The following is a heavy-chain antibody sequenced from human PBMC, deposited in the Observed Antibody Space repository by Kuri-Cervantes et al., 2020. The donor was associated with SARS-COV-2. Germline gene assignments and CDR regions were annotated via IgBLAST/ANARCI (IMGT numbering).Heavy chain of an antibody. D-gene: IGHD4-23*01. V-gene: IGHV1-58*01. CDR3: AADYGGNTYYYYYGMDV. CDR2: IVVGGGNT. CDR1: GFTFTSSA. J-gene: IGHJ6*02. Sequence: SVKVSCKASGFTFTSSAVQWGRQARGQRLEWVGWIVVGGGNTNYAQKFQERVTITRDMSTSTAYMELSSLRSEDTAVYYCAADYGGNTYYYYYGMDVWGQGTTVTVSS.